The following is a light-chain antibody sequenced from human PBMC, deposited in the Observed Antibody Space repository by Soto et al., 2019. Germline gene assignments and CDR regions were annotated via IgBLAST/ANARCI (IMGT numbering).Light chain of an antibody. CDR1: QSVTTY. CDR3: HQYGASPQT. CDR2: GAS. Sequence: EIVLTQSPATLSLSPGERANISCRASQSVTTYLAWYQQKPGQAPRLLIYGASNRATGIPDRFSGSGSGTDFTLTISRLEPEDFAVYYCHQYGASPQTFGQGTKVDIK. J-gene: IGKJ1*01. V-gene: IGKV3-20*01.